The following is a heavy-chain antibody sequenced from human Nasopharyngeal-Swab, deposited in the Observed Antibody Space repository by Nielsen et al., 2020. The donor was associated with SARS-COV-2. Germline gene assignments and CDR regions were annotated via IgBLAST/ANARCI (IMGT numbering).Heavy chain of an antibody. D-gene: IGHD5-12*01. J-gene: IGHJ6*03. Sequence: WIRQSPSRGLEWLGRTYYRSKWYNDYAVSVKSRITINPDTSKNQFSLQLNSVTPEDTAVYHCARDGGGYSGYDYPLYYYYYMDVWGKGTTVTVSS. CDR3: ARDGGGYSGYDYPLYYYYYMDV. CDR2: TYYRSKWYN. V-gene: IGHV6-1*01.